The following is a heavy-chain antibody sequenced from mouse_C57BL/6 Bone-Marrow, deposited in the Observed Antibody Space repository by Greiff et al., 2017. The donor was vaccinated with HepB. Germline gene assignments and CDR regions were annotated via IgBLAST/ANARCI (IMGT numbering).Heavy chain of an antibody. Sequence: VQLQQSGPELVKPGASVKISCKASGYAFSSSWMNWVKQRPGKGLEWIGRIYPGDGDTNYNGKFKGKATLTADKSSSTAYMQLSSLTSEDSAVYFCAYGSILDYGGQGTTLTVSS. CDR1: GYAFSSSW. J-gene: IGHJ2*01. V-gene: IGHV1-82*01. CDR3: AYGSILDY. CDR2: IYPGDGDT. D-gene: IGHD1-1*01.